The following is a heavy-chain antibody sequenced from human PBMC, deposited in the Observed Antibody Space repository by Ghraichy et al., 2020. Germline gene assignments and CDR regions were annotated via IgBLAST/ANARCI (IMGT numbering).Heavy chain of an antibody. D-gene: IGHD2-15*01. J-gene: IGHJ5*02. CDR1: GFTFDDYT. CDR2: ISWDGGST. Sequence: GSLRLSCAASGFTFDDYTMHWVRQAPGKGLEWVSLISWDGGSTYYADSVKGRFTISRDNSKNSLYLQMNSLRTEDTALYYCAKGAVARMFNWFDPWGQGTLVTVSS. V-gene: IGHV3-43*01. CDR3: AKGAVARMFNWFDP.